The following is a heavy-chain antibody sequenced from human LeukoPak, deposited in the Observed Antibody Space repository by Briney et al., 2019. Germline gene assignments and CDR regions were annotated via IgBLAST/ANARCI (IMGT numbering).Heavy chain of an antibody. V-gene: IGHV3-23*01. CDR1: GFTFSSYA. Sequence: GGSLRLSFAASGFTFSSYAMSWVRQAPGKGLEWVSAISGSGGSTYYADSVKGRFTISRDNSKNTLYLQMNSLRAEDTAVYYCAKEIRGIVVVVAASGLDYWGQGTLVTVSS. CDR2: ISGSGGST. CDR3: AKEIRGIVVVVAASGLDY. J-gene: IGHJ4*02. D-gene: IGHD2-15*01.